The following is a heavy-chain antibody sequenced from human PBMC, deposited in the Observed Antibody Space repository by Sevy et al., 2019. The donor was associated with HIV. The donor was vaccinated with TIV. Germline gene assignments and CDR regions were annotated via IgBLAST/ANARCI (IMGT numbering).Heavy chain of an antibody. CDR1: GYTLSQLS. CDR3: ATTKDYYDSSGSPFDY. Sequence: ASVKVSCKASGYTLSQLSMHWVRQAPGKGLEWMGSFEPEEDERIYAQKFQGRVTMTEDRSTDTAYMELSSLRSEDTAVHYCATTKDYYDSSGSPFDYWGQGTLVTVSS. D-gene: IGHD3-22*01. V-gene: IGHV1-24*01. CDR2: FEPEEDER. J-gene: IGHJ4*02.